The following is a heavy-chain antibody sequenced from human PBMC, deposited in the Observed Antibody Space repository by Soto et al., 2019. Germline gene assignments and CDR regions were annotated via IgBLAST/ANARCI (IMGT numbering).Heavy chain of an antibody. CDR2: IGSSSSDT. J-gene: IGHJ6*02. CDR3: ARVPAAIPTYYYYGLDV. D-gene: IGHD2-2*01. CDR1: GFTFSDYY. V-gene: IGHV3-11*05. Sequence: QVQLVESGGGLVKPGGSLRLSCAASGFTFSDYYMNWIRQPPGKGLEWVSYIGSSSSDTHYADSVKGRFTISRDNAKNSLYLQMISLRAEDTAVYYCARVPAAIPTYYYYGLDVWGQGTTVTVSS.